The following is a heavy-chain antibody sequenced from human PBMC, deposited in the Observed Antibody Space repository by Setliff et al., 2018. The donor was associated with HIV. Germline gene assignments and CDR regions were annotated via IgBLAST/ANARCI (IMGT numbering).Heavy chain of an antibody. Sequence: SETLSITCAVSGGSISSSNWWSWVRQPPGKGLEWIGEIYHTGSTNYNPSLKSRVTIPVDKSNNHFSLKLSSVTAADTAVYYCARGFRSGRIFGIDYWGQGTLVTVSS. CDR3: ARGFRSGRIFGIDY. J-gene: IGHJ4*02. V-gene: IGHV4-4*02. CDR2: IYHTGST. D-gene: IGHD3-3*01. CDR1: GGSISSSNW.